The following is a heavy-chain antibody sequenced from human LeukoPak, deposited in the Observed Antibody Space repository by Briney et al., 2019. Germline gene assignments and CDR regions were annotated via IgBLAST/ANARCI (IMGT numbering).Heavy chain of an antibody. CDR2: IYYSGST. D-gene: IGHD5-18*01. J-gene: IGHJ4*02. V-gene: IGHV4-39*01. CDR1: GGTISSYY. CDR3: ARHVGGYTAMARYYFDY. Sequence: SETLSLTCTVSGGTISSYYWSWIRQPPGKGLEWIGSIYYSGSTYYNPSLKSRVTISVDTSKNQFSLKLSSVTAADTAVYYCARHVGGYTAMARYYFDYWGQGTLVTVSS.